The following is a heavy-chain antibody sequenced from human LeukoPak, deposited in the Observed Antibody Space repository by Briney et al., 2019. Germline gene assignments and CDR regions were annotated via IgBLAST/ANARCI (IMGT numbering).Heavy chain of an antibody. J-gene: IGHJ6*02. CDR2: IKSKTVGGAT. Sequence: GGSPRLSCAASGFTFSNAWTSSVRQAPGKGLEWVGRIKSKTVGGATDYAAPVKGRFTISRDDSNNTQYLQINSLKTEDTAVSYCTTFTRYCSSTSCFKYYYGMDVWGQGTTVTVSS. D-gene: IGHD2-2*01. CDR1: GFTFSNAW. CDR3: TTFTRYCSSTSCFKYYYGMDV. V-gene: IGHV3-15*01.